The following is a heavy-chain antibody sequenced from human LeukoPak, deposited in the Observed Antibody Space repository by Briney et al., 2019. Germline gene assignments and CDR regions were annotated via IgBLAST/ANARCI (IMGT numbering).Heavy chain of an antibody. Sequence: SETPSLTCSVSGGSIKNYYWSWIRQPPGKGLEWLGNIYFGGTTDYNSSLKSRLTISVDTFKNQLSLNLQSVTAADTATYYCARHRSDTGGKKGVNWFDPWGQGTLVTVSS. J-gene: IGHJ5*02. V-gene: IGHV4-59*01. CDR3: ARHRSDTGGKKGVNWFDP. D-gene: IGHD4-23*01. CDR1: GGSIKNYY. CDR2: IYFGGTT.